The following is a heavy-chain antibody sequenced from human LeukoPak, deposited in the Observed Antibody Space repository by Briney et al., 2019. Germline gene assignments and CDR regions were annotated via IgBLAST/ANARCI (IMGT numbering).Heavy chain of an antibody. Sequence: GGSLRLSCAVSGFIVSSDYMSWVRQAPGKGLEWVSVIYSGGNTYYADSVKGRFTISRDTSKNTLYLQMNSLRAEDTAIYYCVKGLDYSSSQMDSWGQGTLVTVSS. J-gene: IGHJ4*02. CDR1: GFIVSSDY. D-gene: IGHD6-6*01. CDR2: IYSGGNT. V-gene: IGHV3-53*01. CDR3: VKGLDYSSSQMDS.